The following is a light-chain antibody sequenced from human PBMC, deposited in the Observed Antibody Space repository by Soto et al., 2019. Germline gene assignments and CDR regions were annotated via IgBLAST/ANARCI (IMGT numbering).Light chain of an antibody. CDR1: SSDVGYYNY. Sequence: QSALTQPRSVSGSPGQSVTISCTGTSSDVGYYNYVSWYQQHPGKAPKFMIYDVSERPSGVSNRFSGSKSGNTASLTISGLQAEDEADYYCSSYTSSSTLYVFGTGTKVTVL. J-gene: IGLJ1*01. V-gene: IGLV2-14*03. CDR2: DVS. CDR3: SSYTSSSTLYV.